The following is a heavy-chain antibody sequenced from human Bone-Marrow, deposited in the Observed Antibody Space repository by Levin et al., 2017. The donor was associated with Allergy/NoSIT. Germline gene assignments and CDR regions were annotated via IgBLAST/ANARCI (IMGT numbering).Heavy chain of an antibody. V-gene: IGHV3-49*03. J-gene: IGHJ6*03. Sequence: GGSLRLSCTASGFTFGDYAMSWFRQAPGKGLEWVGFIRSKAYGGTTEYAASVKGRFTISRDDSKSIAYLQMNSLKTEDTAVYYCTRSIAAAGRLDYYYYMDVWGKGTTVTVSS. D-gene: IGHD6-13*01. CDR3: TRSIAAAGRLDYYYYMDV. CDR1: GFTFGDYA. CDR2: IRSKAYGGTT.